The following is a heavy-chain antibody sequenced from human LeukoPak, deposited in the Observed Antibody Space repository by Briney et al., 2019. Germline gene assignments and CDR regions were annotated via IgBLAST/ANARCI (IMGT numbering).Heavy chain of an antibody. D-gene: IGHD6-19*01. CDR2: IYYSGST. CDR1: GGSISSSSYY. J-gene: IGHJ4*02. Sequence: SETLSLTCTVSGGSISSSSYYWGWIRQPPGKGLEWIGSIYYSGSTYYNPSLKSRVTISVDTSKNQFSLELSSVTAADTAVYYCARLHGSGWFRRPYYFDYWGQGTLVTVSS. V-gene: IGHV4-39*01. CDR3: ARLHGSGWFRRPYYFDY.